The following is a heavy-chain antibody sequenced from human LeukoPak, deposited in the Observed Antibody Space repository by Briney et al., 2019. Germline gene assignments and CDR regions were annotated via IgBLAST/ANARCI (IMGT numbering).Heavy chain of an antibody. J-gene: IGHJ4*02. CDR1: GGSISGYY. CDR3: ARGGGYCNTISCYFDF. D-gene: IGHD2-2*01. CDR2: IHTSGST. Sequence: SETLSLTCTVSGGSISGYYWNWIRQPAGKGLEWIGRIHTSGSTNHNPSLKSRVTMTIDTSKNQFSLKMYSVTAADTAVYYCARGGGYCNTISCYFDFWGLGTLVTVSS. V-gene: IGHV4-4*07.